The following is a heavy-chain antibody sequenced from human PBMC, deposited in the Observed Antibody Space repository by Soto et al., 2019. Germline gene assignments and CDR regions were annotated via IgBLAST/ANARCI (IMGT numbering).Heavy chain of an antibody. CDR2: IYWDDDK. D-gene: IGHD6-13*01. CDR3: SPTGPIATVPFYH. CDR1: GFSLTTTEVA. V-gene: IGHV2-5*02. J-gene: IGHJ4*02. Sequence: QITLKESGPSLVNPTQSLTLTCSFSGFSLTTTEVAVGWIRQPPGKALEWLALIYWDDDKRYSPPLKSSLTITKDTPKNQVVLTMTNVHPADPATYFCSPTGPIATVPFYHWGQGILVTVSS.